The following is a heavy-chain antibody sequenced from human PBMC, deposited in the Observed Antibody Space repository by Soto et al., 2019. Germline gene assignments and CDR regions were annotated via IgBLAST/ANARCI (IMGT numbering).Heavy chain of an antibody. J-gene: IGHJ4*02. D-gene: IGHD5-18*01. CDR2: ISWNSGSI. V-gene: IGHV3-9*01. CDR1: GFTFDDYA. Sequence: PGGSLRLSCVASGFTFDDYAMHWVRQAPGKGLEWVSGISWNSGSIGYADSVKGRFTISRDNAKNSLYLQMNSLRAEDTALYYCAKADTAMVIGYWGQGTLVTVSS. CDR3: AKADTAMVIGY.